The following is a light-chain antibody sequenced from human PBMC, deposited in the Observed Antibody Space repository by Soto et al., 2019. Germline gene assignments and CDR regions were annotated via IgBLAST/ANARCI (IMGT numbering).Light chain of an antibody. CDR1: QDISNY. Sequence: DIQMTQSPSSLSASVGDRVTITCQASQDISNYLNWYQQKPGKAPKLLIYDASNLETGVPSRFSGSGSGTDFTFTISSLQPEDIATYYCQQYDDPMYTFGPGTKLEIK. CDR3: QQYDDPMYT. J-gene: IGKJ2*01. V-gene: IGKV1-33*01. CDR2: DAS.